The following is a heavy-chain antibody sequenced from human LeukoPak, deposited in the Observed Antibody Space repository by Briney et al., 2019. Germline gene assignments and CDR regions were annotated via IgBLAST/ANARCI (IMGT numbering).Heavy chain of an antibody. CDR1: GGSFGGYY. V-gene: IGHV4-34*01. J-gene: IGHJ5*02. Sequence: SETLSLTCAVYGGSFGGYYWSWIRQPPGKGLEWIGEINHSGSTNYNPSLKSRVTISVDTSKNQFSLKLSSVTAADTAVYYCARQCLGELWRRRQSNWFDPWGQGTLVTVSS. CDR2: INHSGST. CDR3: ARQCLGELWRRRQSNWFDP. D-gene: IGHD3-16*01.